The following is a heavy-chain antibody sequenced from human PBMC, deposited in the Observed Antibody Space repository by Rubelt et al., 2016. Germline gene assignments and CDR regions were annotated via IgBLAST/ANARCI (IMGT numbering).Heavy chain of an antibody. J-gene: IGHJ4*02. V-gene: IGHV4-39*07. Sequence: IRQPPGKGLEWIGSIYYSGSTYYNPSLKSRVTISVDTSKNQFSLKLSSVTAADTAVYYCARDVWGENYWGQGTLVTVSS. D-gene: IGHD3-16*01. CDR2: IYYSGST. CDR3: ARDVWGENY.